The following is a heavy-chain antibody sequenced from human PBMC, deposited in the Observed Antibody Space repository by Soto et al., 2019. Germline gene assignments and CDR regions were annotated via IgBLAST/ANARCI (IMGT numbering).Heavy chain of an antibody. J-gene: IGHJ4*02. Sequence: QVQLVQSGAEVKKPGASVKVSCKASGYTFTSYGISWVRQAPGQGLEWMGWISAYNGNTNYAQKPHGRVNMTTDTSTSTAYMEMRSLSADDTAVYYCAREWRYYYDSSGSGYLCDWGQGTLVTVSS. D-gene: IGHD3-22*01. CDR3: AREWRYYYDSSGSGYLCD. CDR2: ISAYNGNT. CDR1: GYTFTSYG. V-gene: IGHV1-18*01.